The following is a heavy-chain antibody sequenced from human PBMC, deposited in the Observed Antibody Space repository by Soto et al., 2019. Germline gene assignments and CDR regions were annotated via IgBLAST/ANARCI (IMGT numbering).Heavy chain of an antibody. Sequence: ASVKVSCKASGYTFTSIFMHWLRQAPGQRPEWVGLINTANGYTKYSEKFQGRITLTTDTSASTAYMDLSSLRSEDTAVYYCARGPSSGSFDIWGQGTMVTVSS. D-gene: IGHD3-22*01. J-gene: IGHJ3*02. CDR2: INTANGYT. V-gene: IGHV1-3*04. CDR3: ARGPSSGSFDI. CDR1: GYTFTSIF.